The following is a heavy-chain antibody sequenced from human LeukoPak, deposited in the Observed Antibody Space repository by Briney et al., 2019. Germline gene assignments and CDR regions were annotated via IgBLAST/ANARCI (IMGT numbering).Heavy chain of an antibody. CDR1: GDSVSSNRAT. Sequence: SQTLSLTCAISGDSVSSNRATWSWIRQSASRGLEWLGRTYYRSKWYNDYAVSVKSRITINPDTSKNQFSLQLNSVTPEDTAVYYCARAQGGGSSWSPDFDYWGQGTLVTVSS. J-gene: IGHJ4*02. CDR2: TYYRSKWYN. D-gene: IGHD6-13*01. V-gene: IGHV6-1*01. CDR3: ARAQGGGSSWSPDFDY.